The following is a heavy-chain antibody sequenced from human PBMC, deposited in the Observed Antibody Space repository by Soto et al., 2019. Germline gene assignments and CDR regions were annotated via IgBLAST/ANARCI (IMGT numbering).Heavy chain of an antibody. Sequence: GGSLRLSCAASGFTVSSNYMSWVRQAPGKGLEWVSVIYSGGSTYYADSVKGRFTISRDNSKNTLYLQMNSLRAEDTAVYYCARTATPAGRVSFDIWGQGTMVTVSS. CDR3: ARTATPAGRVSFDI. CDR2: IYSGGST. CDR1: GFTVSSNY. J-gene: IGHJ3*02. D-gene: IGHD1-26*01. V-gene: IGHV3-66*01.